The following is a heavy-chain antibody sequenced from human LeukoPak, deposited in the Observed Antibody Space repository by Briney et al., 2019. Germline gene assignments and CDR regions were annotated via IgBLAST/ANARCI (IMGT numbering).Heavy chain of an antibody. J-gene: IGHJ4*02. D-gene: IGHD6-6*01. CDR1: GGSISSSSYY. CDR3: ARDLYSSSDGYYFDY. Sequence: SETLSLTCTVSGGSISSSSYYWGWIRQPPGKGLEWIGYIYYSGSTYYNPSLKSRVTISVDTSKNQFSLKLNSVTPEDTAVYYCARDLYSSSDGYYFDYWGQGTLVTVSS. CDR2: IYYSGST. V-gene: IGHV4-31*03.